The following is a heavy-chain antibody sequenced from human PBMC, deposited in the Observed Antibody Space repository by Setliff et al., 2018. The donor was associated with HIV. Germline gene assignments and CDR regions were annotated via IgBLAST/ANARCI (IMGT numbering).Heavy chain of an antibody. CDR3: ARGYPGIAVAGLSYYYYYYMDV. CDR2: IYYSGST. J-gene: IGHJ6*03. CDR1: GGSISSTSYY. Sequence: SETLSLTCTVSGGSISSTSYYWGWIRQPPGKGLEWVGYIYYSGSTNYNPSLKSRVTISVDTSKNQFSLKLSSVTAADTAVYYCARGYPGIAVAGLSYYYYYYMDVWGKGTTVTVSS. V-gene: IGHV4-61*05. D-gene: IGHD6-19*01.